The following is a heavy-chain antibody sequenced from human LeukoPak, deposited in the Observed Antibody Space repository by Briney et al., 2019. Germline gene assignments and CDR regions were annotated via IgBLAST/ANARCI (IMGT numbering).Heavy chain of an antibody. J-gene: IGHJ3*01. CDR2: IYHSGST. CDR3: AKYASVITGVAAFEL. Sequence: PAETLSLTCTVSGGPISSYYWRWIRQPPGKGLEWIGSIYHSGSTYYNPSLKGRVTISLDTSRNQFSLKLTSVTAADTAVYYCAKYASVITGVAAFELWGQGTMVTVSS. CDR1: GGPISSYY. V-gene: IGHV4-59*05. D-gene: IGHD3-16*01.